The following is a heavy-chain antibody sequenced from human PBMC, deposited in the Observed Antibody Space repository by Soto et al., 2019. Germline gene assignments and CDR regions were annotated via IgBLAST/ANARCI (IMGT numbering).Heavy chain of an antibody. J-gene: IGHJ6*02. CDR3: AAPRDEYGSGVSWFTYGMDI. V-gene: IGHV3-23*01. Sequence: PGGSLRLSSLASGFTFGDYAMTWVRHVPGRGLEGVASLDGAGGSTYYADSVRGRFTISRDNSQNTLFLQMKRLTVDDTAIYYCAAPRDEYGSGVSWFTYGMDIWGQGTTVTVSS. CDR1: GFTFGDYA. CDR2: LDGAGGST. D-gene: IGHD3-10*01.